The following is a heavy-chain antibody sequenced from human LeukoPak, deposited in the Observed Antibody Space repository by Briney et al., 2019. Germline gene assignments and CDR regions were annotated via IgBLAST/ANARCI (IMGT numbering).Heavy chain of an antibody. CDR2: IWYDRTNK. J-gene: IGHJ4*02. CDR3: ARDRLTTVTTFHFDY. D-gene: IGHD4-17*01. Sequence: PGRSLSLSCAASGFTFSTYAMHWVRQAPGKGLEWVAVIWYDRTNKYHADSVKGRFTISRDNSKNTLYLQMSSLRAEDTAVYYCARDRLTTVTTFHFDYWGQGTLVTVSS. CDR1: GFTFSTYA. V-gene: IGHV3-33*01.